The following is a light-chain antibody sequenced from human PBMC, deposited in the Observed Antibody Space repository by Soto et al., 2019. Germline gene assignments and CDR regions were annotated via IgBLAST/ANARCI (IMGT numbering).Light chain of an antibody. CDR2: GAS. CDR3: QQYNNWWT. CDR1: QSVSSN. Sequence: VLTQSPGTLSLSPGERATLSCRASQSVSSNYLAWYQQKPGQAPRLLIYGASTRASGIPDRFSGSGSGTEFTLTISSLQSEDFAVYYCQQYNNWWTFGQGTKVDIK. J-gene: IGKJ1*01. V-gene: IGKV3D-15*01.